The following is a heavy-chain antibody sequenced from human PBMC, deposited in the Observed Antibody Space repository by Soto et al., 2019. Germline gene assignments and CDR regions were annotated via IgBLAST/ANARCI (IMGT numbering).Heavy chain of an antibody. Sequence: EVHLLESGGGLVQPGGSLRLSCAASGFTFSGYALTWVRQAPGKGLEWVSTISTSGGNTYYAYSVKGRFTISRDNSKNTLYLKMDSLRAEDTAVYYCATARAVDYWGQGTLVTVSS. J-gene: IGHJ4*02. CDR3: ATARAVDY. CDR1: GFTFSGYA. CDR2: ISTSGGNT. V-gene: IGHV3-23*01. D-gene: IGHD6-6*01.